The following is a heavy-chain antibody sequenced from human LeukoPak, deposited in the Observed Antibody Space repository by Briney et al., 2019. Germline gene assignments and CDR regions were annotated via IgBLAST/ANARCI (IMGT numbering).Heavy chain of an antibody. CDR3: ARVSDIAVAGTLDY. D-gene: IGHD6-19*01. Sequence: ASVKVSCKASGGTFSSYAISRVRQAPGRGLEWMGGIIPIFGTANYAQKFQGRVTITADKSTSTAYMELSSLRSEDTAVYYCARVSDIAVAGTLDYWGQGTLVTVSS. V-gene: IGHV1-69*06. CDR2: IIPIFGTA. J-gene: IGHJ4*02. CDR1: GGTFSSYA.